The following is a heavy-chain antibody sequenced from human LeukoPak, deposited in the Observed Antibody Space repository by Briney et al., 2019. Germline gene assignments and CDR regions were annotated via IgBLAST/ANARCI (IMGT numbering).Heavy chain of an antibody. J-gene: IGHJ3*02. Sequence: PGGSLRLSCAASGFTFSSYGMNWVRQAPGKGLEWVSSISSSSSYIYYADSVKGRFTISRDNAKNSLYLPMNSLRAEDTAVYYCARVGYYDSSGYRAFDIWGQGTMVTVSS. CDR2: ISSSSSYI. V-gene: IGHV3-21*01. CDR3: ARVGYYDSSGYRAFDI. D-gene: IGHD3-22*01. CDR1: GFTFSSYG.